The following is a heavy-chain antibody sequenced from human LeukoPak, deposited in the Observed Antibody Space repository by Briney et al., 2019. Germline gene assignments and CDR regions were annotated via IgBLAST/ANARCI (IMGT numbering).Heavy chain of an antibody. CDR1: GFTFSSYA. Sequence: PGGSLRLSCAASGFTFSSYAMSWVRQAPGKGLEWVSAISGSGGSTYYADSVKGRFTISRDNSKNTLYLQMNSLRAEDTAVYYCAKTVYDFWSGYLPGFDYWGQGTLVTVSS. D-gene: IGHD3-3*01. V-gene: IGHV3-23*01. CDR2: ISGSGGST. J-gene: IGHJ4*02. CDR3: AKTVYDFWSGYLPGFDY.